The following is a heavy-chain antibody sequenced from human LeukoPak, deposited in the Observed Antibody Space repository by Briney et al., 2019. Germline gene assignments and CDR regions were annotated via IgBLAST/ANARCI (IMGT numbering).Heavy chain of an antibody. CDR2: ISGSGGST. CDR1: GCTFSSYA. CDR3: AKDTVATHFHYFDY. V-gene: IGHV3-23*01. D-gene: IGHD4-23*01. J-gene: IGHJ4*02. Sequence: GGSLRLSCADSGCTFSSYAMSWVRQAPGKGLEWVSAISGSGGSTYYADSVKGRFTISRDNSKNTLYLQMNSLRAEDTAVYYCAKDTVATHFHYFDYWGQGTLVTVSS.